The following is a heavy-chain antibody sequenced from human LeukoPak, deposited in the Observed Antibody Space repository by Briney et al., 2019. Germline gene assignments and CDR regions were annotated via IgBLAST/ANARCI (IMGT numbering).Heavy chain of an antibody. CDR3: ARDRCSGGSCHYYYYYMDV. J-gene: IGHJ6*03. Sequence: PGGSLRLSCAASGFTFSSYEMNWVRQAPGKGLEWVSYISSSGSTIYYADSVKGRFTISRDNAKNSLYLQVNSLRAEDTAVYYCARDRCSGGSCHYYYYYMDVWGKGTTVTVSS. D-gene: IGHD2-15*01. CDR2: ISSSGSTI. CDR1: GFTFSSYE. V-gene: IGHV3-48*03.